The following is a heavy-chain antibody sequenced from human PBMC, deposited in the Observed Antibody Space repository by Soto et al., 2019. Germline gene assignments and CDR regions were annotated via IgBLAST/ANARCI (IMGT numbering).Heavy chain of an antibody. CDR3: ARGRSGSYILDY. D-gene: IGHD1-26*01. Sequence: QVQLVQSGAEVKKPGSSVKVSCKASRGTFSSYAISWVRQAPGQVLEWMGGIIPIFGTANYAQKFQGRVTITADESTRTAYMELSSLRSEDTAVYYCARGRSGSYILDYWGQGTLVTVSS. CDR2: IIPIFGTA. J-gene: IGHJ4*02. V-gene: IGHV1-69*12. CDR1: RGTFSSYA.